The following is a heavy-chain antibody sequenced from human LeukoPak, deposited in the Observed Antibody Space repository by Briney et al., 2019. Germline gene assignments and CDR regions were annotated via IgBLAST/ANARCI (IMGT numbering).Heavy chain of an antibody. CDR1: GGTFSSYA. V-gene: IGHV1-69*06. Sequence: ASVKVSCKASGGTFSSYAISWVRQAPGQGLEWMGGIIPIFGTANYAQKFQGRVTITADKSTSTAYMELSSLRSEDTAVYYCASERNNYYDSSGTIDYWGQGTLVTVSS. CDR3: ASERNNYYDSSGTIDY. CDR2: IIPIFGTA. D-gene: IGHD3-22*01. J-gene: IGHJ4*02.